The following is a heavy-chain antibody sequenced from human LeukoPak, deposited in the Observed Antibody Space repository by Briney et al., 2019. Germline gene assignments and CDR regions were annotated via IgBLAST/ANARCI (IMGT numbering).Heavy chain of an antibody. J-gene: IGHJ4*02. CDR1: GFTFSSYG. V-gene: IGHV3-30*18. CDR3: AKYVFSYGSGSYLAH. D-gene: IGHD3-10*01. Sequence: GGSLRLSCAASGFTFSSYGMHWVRQAPGKGLEWVAVISYDGSNKYYADSVKGRFTISRDNSKNTVYLQVNGLRAEDTAVYYCAKYVFSYGSGSYLAHWGQGTLVTVSS. CDR2: ISYDGSNK.